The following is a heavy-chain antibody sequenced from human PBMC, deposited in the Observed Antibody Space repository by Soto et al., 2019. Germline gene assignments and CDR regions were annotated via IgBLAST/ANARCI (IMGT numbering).Heavy chain of an antibody. CDR2: INAGNGNT. D-gene: IGHD3-9*01. Sequence: ASVKVSCKASGYTFTSYAMHWVRQPPGQRLEWMGWINAGNGNTKYSQKFQGRVTITRDTSASTAYMELSSLRSEDTAVYYCESGILTGSGDDAFDIWGQGTMVTVSS. CDR3: ESGILTGSGDDAFDI. CDR1: GYTFTSYA. V-gene: IGHV1-3*01. J-gene: IGHJ3*02.